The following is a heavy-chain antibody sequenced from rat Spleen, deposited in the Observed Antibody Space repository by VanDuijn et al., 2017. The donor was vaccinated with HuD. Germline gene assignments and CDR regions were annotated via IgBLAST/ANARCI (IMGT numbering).Heavy chain of an antibody. CDR2: ISSGGST. D-gene: IGHD1-2*01. V-gene: IGHV2S12*01. CDR3: AREWGAGFDY. Sequence: QVQLKESGPGLVQPSQTLSLTCTVSGFSLTSKGVSWIRQPPGKGLEWIAAISSGGSTYYNSPLKSRLSISRDTSKSQVFLKMNSLQTEDTATYYCAREWGAGFDYWGQGVMVTVSS. J-gene: IGHJ2*01. CDR1: GFSLTSKG.